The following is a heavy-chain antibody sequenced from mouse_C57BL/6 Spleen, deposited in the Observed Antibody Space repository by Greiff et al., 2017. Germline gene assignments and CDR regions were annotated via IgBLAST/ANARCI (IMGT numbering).Heavy chain of an antibody. Sequence: QVQLQQPGAELVKPGASVKLSCKASGYTFTSYWMQWVKQRPGQGLEWIGEIDPSDSYTNYNQKFKGKATLTVDTSSSTAYMQLSSLTSEDSAVYYCARKGDCYPFAYWGQGPLVTVAA. J-gene: IGHJ3*01. V-gene: IGHV1-50*01. CDR3: ARKGDCYPFAY. CDR1: GYTFTSYW. D-gene: IGHD2-3*01. CDR2: IDPSDSYT.